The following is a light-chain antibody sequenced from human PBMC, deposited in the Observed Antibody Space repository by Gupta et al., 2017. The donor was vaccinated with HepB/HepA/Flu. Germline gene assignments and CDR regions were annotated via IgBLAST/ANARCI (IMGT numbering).Light chain of an antibody. Sequence: MQITQSPSSLSASVGDRVTITCRASQDISNYLAWYQQKPGKVPKLLIYLASTLQSGVPSRFSDSGSGTDFTLTISSLQPEDVATYYCQRYIRAPWTFGQGTKVEIK. V-gene: IGKV1-27*01. CDR2: LAS. CDR1: QDISNY. CDR3: QRYIRAPWT. J-gene: IGKJ1*01.